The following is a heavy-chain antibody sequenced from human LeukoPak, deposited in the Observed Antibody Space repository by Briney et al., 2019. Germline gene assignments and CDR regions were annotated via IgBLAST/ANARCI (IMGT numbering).Heavy chain of an antibody. Sequence: GGSLRLSCAASGFTLSSYAMSWVRQAPGKGLEWVSAISDTGNTYHADSVKGRFTISRDSSKNTLFLQMNRLRPEDAAVYYCAKAPVTTCRGAFCYPFDYWGLGTLATVSS. D-gene: IGHD2-15*01. CDR1: GFTLSSYA. J-gene: IGHJ4*02. V-gene: IGHV3-23*01. CDR3: AKAPVTTCRGAFCYPFDY. CDR2: ISDTGNT.